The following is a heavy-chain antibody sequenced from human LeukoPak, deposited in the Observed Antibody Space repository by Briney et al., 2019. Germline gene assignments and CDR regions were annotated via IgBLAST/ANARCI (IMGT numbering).Heavy chain of an antibody. CDR2: ISYDGSNK. D-gene: IGHD5-12*01. Sequence: PGGSLRLSCAASGFTFSSYAMHWVRQAPGKGLEWVAVISYDGSNKYYADSVKGRFTISRDNSKNTLYLQMNSLRAEDTAVYYCAKERGYSGYDCWFDPWGQGTLVTVSS. CDR1: GFTFSSYA. CDR3: AKERGYSGYDCWFDP. V-gene: IGHV3-30*04. J-gene: IGHJ5*02.